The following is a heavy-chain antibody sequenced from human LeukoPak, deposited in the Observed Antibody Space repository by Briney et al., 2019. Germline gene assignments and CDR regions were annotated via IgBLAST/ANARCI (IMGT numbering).Heavy chain of an antibody. CDR1: GYTFTNYW. CDR3: ARRADYDFWSGTYYFDY. J-gene: IGHJ4*02. D-gene: IGHD3-3*01. V-gene: IGHV5-51*01. CDR2: IYPGDSDT. Sequence: GESLKISCKASGYTFTNYWIGWVRQMPGKGLEWMGIIYPGDSDTRYSPSFQGQVTISADKSISTAYLQWSSLKASDTAMYYCARRADYDFWSGTYYFDYWGQGTLVTVSS.